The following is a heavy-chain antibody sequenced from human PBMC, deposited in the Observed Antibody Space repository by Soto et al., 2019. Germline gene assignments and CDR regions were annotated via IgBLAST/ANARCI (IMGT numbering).Heavy chain of an antibody. V-gene: IGHV1-69*06. CDR2: IIPIFGTA. Sequence: QVELVQSGAEVKKPGSSVKVSCQASEDTFRNYAISWVRQAPGQGLEWMGGIIPIFGTANYAQKFQGRVTITADTSANTVYLELSSLRSEDTAVYYCVRCVPWFDSWGQGTLVTVSS. CDR1: EDTFRNYA. J-gene: IGHJ5*01. CDR3: VRCVPWFDS.